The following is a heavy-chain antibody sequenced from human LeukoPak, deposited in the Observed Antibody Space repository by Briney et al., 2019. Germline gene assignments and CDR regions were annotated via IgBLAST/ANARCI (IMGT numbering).Heavy chain of an antibody. CDR3: ARRGDWGARAFDI. Sequence: GGSLRLSCEASGFTFSSFSMNWVRKAPGKGLEWVQYISSSSNTIYYADSVKGRFTISRDNAKNSLYLQMNSLRAEDTAVYYCARRGDWGARAFDIWGQGTMVTVSS. CDR2: ISSSSNTI. J-gene: IGHJ3*02. CDR1: GFTFSSFS. D-gene: IGHD3/OR15-3a*01. V-gene: IGHV3-48*01.